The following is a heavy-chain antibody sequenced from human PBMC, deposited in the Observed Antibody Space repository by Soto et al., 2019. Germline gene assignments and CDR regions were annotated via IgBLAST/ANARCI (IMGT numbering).Heavy chain of an antibody. Sequence: QVQLVQSGAEVKKPGSSVKVSCRASGGTFSKFPLNWVRRSPGQGLEWLGGTIPFYGTATYAQTFQGRVTFSADKATGTAYMEFRSLRSEDTAVYYCAREHIPVDQGGGGALDLGGQGTMVAVSS. CDR1: GGTFSKFP. CDR3: AREHIPVDQGGGGALDL. V-gene: IGHV1-69*06. D-gene: IGHD2-21*01. J-gene: IGHJ3*01. CDR2: TIPFYGTA.